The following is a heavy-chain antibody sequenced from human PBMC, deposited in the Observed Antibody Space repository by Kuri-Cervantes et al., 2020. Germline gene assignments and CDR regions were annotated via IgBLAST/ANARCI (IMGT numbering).Heavy chain of an antibody. CDR2: IYYSGST. V-gene: IGHV4-59*01. Sequence: SETLSLTCTVSGGSISSYYWSWIRQPPGKGLEWIGYIYYSGSTSYNPSLKSRVTISVDTSKNQFSLKLSSVTAADTAVYYCARDPVTYCSSTSCYGGWFDPWGQGTLVTVSS. CDR1: GGSISSYY. CDR3: ARDPVTYCSSTSCYGGWFDP. D-gene: IGHD2-2*01. J-gene: IGHJ5*02.